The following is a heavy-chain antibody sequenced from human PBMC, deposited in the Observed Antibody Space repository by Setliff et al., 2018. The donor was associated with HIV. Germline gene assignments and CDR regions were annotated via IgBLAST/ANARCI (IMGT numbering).Heavy chain of an antibody. CDR1: GNNFTTYA. CDR2: INTNTGNP. D-gene: IGHD3-3*01. CDR3: ARAGRLTYYNFWSGRGWFDP. Sequence: ASVKVSCKASGNNFTTYAINWVRQAPGQGLERMGWINTNTGNPRYAQGFTERFVFSVDTSGSTAYLQINSLKSKDTAMYYCARAGRLTYYNFWSGRGWFDPWGQGTLVTSPQ. J-gene: IGHJ5*02. V-gene: IGHV7-4-1*02.